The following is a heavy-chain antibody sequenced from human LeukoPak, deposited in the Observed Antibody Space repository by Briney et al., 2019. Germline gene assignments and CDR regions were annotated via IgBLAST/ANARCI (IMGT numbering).Heavy chain of an antibody. V-gene: IGHV3-48*03. CDR3: AREYCSDTVCAYYFDS. Sequence: GGSLRLSCAASGFTFSSYEMNWVRQAPGKGLEWVSYISSSGSTIYYADSVKGRFTISRDNAKNSLYLQMNSLRAEDTAVYYCAREYCSDTVCAYYFDSWGQGTLVTVSS. CDR2: ISSSGSTI. D-gene: IGHD2-15*01. J-gene: IGHJ4*02. CDR1: GFTFSSYE.